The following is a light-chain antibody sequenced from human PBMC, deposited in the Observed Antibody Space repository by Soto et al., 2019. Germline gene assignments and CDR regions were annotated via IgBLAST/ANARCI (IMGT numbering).Light chain of an antibody. J-gene: IGLJ3*02. Sequence: SYELTQPTSVSVAPGQTARITCGGDNISSKSVHWYQQRPGQAPVLVVFDDDVRPSGIPERFSGSNSGNTATLTISRVEAGDEADYYCQVWHYGSDWVFGGGTKLTVL. CDR3: QVWHYGSDWV. V-gene: IGLV3-21*02. CDR2: DDD. CDR1: NISSKS.